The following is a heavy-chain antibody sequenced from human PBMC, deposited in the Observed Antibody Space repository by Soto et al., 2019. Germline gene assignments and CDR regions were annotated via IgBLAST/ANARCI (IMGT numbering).Heavy chain of an antibody. CDR2: ISYDGSNK. D-gene: IGHD5-18*01. Sequence: GGSLRLSCAASGFTFSSYNMNWVRQAPGKGLEWVAVISYDGSNKYYADSVKGRFTISRDNSKNTLYLQMNSLRAEDTAVYYCAKDNEAMAPRYYYYGMDVWGQGTTVTVSS. J-gene: IGHJ6*02. CDR1: GFTFSSYN. V-gene: IGHV3-30*18. CDR3: AKDNEAMAPRYYYYGMDV.